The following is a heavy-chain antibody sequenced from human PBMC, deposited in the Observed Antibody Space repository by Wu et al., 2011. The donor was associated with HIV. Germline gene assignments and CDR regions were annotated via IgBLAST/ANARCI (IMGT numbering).Heavy chain of an antibody. J-gene: IGHJ4*02. V-gene: IGHV1-24*01. Sequence: QVHLVQSGAEVKKPGASVKVSCKLSGYPFSELFAHWVRQTPGKGLEWMGGFHPEDRERVYAQTFQGRVTFTADKSTGTVYMDLSRLTSEDTATYFCARDGDGDYMYTYFDSWGQGTLITVSS. CDR2: FHPEDRER. D-gene: IGHD4-17*01. CDR1: GYPFSELF. CDR3: ARDGDGDYMYTYFDS.